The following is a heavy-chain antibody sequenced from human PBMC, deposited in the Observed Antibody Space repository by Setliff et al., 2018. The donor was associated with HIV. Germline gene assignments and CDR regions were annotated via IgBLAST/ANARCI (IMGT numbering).Heavy chain of an antibody. CDR3: ARDWGGPLDY. CDR2: IYTSGST. CDR1: GGSISSGSYY. D-gene: IGHD7-27*01. Sequence: PSETLSLTCTVSGGSISSGSYYWSWIRQPAGKGLEWIGHIYTSGSTNYNPSLKSRDTISVDTSKNQFSLKLSSVTAADTAVYYCARDWGGPLDYWGQGTLVTVSS. J-gene: IGHJ4*02. V-gene: IGHV4-61*09.